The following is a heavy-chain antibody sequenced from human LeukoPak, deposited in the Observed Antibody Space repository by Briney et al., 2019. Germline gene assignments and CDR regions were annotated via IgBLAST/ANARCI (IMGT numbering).Heavy chain of an antibody. J-gene: IGHJ6*02. CDR1: GDSISGSY. V-gene: IGHV4-59*01. D-gene: IGHD3-16*01. CDR2: IHYSGRA. CDR3: VKFGVDYDMGV. Sequence: SETLSLTCTVSGDSISGSYWTWVRQPPGQGLEWIGEIHYSGRADYNPSLKRRITISVDTSKNQMSLTLTSVTAADTAIYYCVKFGVDYDMGVWGQGTTVTVSS.